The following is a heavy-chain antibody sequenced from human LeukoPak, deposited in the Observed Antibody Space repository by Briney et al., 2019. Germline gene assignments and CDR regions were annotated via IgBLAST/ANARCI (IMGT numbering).Heavy chain of an antibody. Sequence: GGSLRLSCAASGFTFSSYSMNWVRQAPGKGLEWVSSISSSSSYIYYADSVKGRFTISRDNAKNSLYLQMNSLRVEDTAVYYCARDLYRRQQLELIDSWGQGILVTVSS. D-gene: IGHD6-13*01. CDR3: ARDLYRRQQLELIDS. J-gene: IGHJ4*02. CDR1: GFTFSSYS. CDR2: ISSSSSYI. V-gene: IGHV3-21*01.